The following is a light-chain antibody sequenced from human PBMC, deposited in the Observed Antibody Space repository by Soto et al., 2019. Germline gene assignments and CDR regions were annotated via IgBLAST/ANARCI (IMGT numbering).Light chain of an antibody. Sequence: EVVLTQSPDTLSLSPGEGATLSCRASQAISSNYVAWYQQKPGQAPRLLIYSASTRATGTPDRFSGSGSGTHFTLTISRLEPEDFAVYYCQQYGIVFSPGTKVDIK. CDR2: SAS. CDR1: QAISSNY. V-gene: IGKV3-20*01. CDR3: QQYGIV. J-gene: IGKJ3*01.